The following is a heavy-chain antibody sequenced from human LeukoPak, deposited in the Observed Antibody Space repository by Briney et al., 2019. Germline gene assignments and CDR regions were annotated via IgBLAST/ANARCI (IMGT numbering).Heavy chain of an antibody. CDR1: GGSISSYY. D-gene: IGHD3-22*01. J-gene: IGHJ3*02. CDR3: ARDPYYYDSSGYSSSHAFDI. Sequence: PSETLCLTCTVSGGSISSYYWSWIRQPPGKGLEWIGYIYYSGSTNYNPSLKSRVTISVDTSKNQFSLKLSSATAADTAVYYCARDPYYYDSSGYSSSHAFDIWGQGTMVTVSS. CDR2: IYYSGST. V-gene: IGHV4-59*01.